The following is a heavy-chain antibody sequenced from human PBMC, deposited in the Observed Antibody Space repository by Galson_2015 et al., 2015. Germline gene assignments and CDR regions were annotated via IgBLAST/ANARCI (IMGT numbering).Heavy chain of an antibody. J-gene: IGHJ3*02. CDR1: GFTFSSYA. V-gene: IGHV3-30-3*01. D-gene: IGHD3-10*01. Sequence: SLRLSCAASGFTFSSYAMHWVRQAPGKGLEWVAVISYDGSNKYYADSVKGRFTISRDNSKNTLYLQMNSLRAEDTAVYYCARDRAGAFDIWGQGTMVTVAS. CDR2: ISYDGSNK. CDR3: ARDRAGAFDI.